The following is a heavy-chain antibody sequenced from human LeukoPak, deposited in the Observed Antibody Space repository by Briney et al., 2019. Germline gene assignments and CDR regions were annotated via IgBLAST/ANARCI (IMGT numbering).Heavy chain of an antibody. D-gene: IGHD3-10*01. CDR1: GFTFSSYA. CDR2: IKQDESEK. V-gene: IGHV3-7*04. CDR3: ARGSSSRNVGNFDY. J-gene: IGHJ4*02. Sequence: PGGSLRLSCAASGFTFSSYAMSWVRQAPGKGLEWVANIKQDESEKYYVDSVKGRFTISRDNAKNSLYLQMNSLRAEDTAVYYCARGSSSRNVGNFDYWGQGTLVTVSS.